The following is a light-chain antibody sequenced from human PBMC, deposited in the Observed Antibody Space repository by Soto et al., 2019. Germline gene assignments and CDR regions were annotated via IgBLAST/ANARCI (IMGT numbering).Light chain of an antibody. CDR2: DAS. J-gene: IGKJ4*01. Sequence: EIEMTHSPATLSVSPGERATLSCRASQSISSNLAWYQQKPGQAPRLLIYDASNRATGIPARFSGSGSGTDFTLTISSLEPEDFAVYYCQQRSKWPPTLGRGTKVDIK. CDR1: QSISSN. V-gene: IGKV3-11*01. CDR3: QQRSKWPPT.